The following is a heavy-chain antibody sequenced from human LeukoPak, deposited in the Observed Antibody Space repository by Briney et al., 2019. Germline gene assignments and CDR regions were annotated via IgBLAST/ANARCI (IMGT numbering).Heavy chain of an antibody. CDR3: ARLPRYYDILTGYFLPYGMDV. D-gene: IGHD3-9*01. J-gene: IGHJ6*02. CDR1: GGSISSGGYY. V-gene: IGHV4-30-2*01. Sequence: SETLSLTCTVSGGSISSGGYYWSWIRQPPGKGLEWIGYIYYSGSTYYNPSLKSRVTISVDTSKNQFSLKLSSVTAADTAVYYCARLPRYYDILTGYFLPYGMDVWGQGTTVTVSS. CDR2: IYYSGST.